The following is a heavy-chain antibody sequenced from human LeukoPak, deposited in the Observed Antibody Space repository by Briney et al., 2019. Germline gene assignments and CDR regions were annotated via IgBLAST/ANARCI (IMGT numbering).Heavy chain of an antibody. CDR3: ARCSGYGMDV. J-gene: IGHJ6*02. CDR1: GFTFSSYW. D-gene: IGHD3-10*02. Sequence: GGSLRLSCAASGFTFSSYWMHWVRQAPGKGLVWVSRINSDGSSTSYADSVKGRFTTSRDNAKNTLYLQMHSLRGEDTPIYYCARCSGYGMDVWGQGTTVTVSS. CDR2: INSDGSST. V-gene: IGHV3-74*01.